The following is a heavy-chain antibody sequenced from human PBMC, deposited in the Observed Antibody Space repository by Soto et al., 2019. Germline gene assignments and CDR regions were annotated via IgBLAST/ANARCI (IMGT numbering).Heavy chain of an antibody. CDR3: AGGAEKPTGGLLYCGMDV. V-gene: IGHV1-69*01. CDR1: GGTFSSYA. Sequence: QVQLVQSGAEVQKPGSSVKVSCKASGGTFSSYAITWVRQAPGQGLEWMGGIIPIFGTPNYAQKFQGRVTITADESTSTGYRGLSSLRSEDTAVYYCAGGAEKPTGGLLYCGMDVWGQGGTVTVSS. J-gene: IGHJ6*02. D-gene: IGHD2-15*01. CDR2: IIPIFGTP.